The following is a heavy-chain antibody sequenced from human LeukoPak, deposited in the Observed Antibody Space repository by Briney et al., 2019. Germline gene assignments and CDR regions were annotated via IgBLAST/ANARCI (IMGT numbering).Heavy chain of an antibody. J-gene: IGHJ6*03. Sequence: GASVKVSCKASGYTFTSYGISWVRQAPEQGLEWMEWISAYNGNTNYAQKLQGRVTMTTDTSTSTAYMELRSLRSDDTAVYYCARGLTLYYYYYYMDVWGKGTTVAVSS. CDR3: ARGLTLYYYYYYMDV. V-gene: IGHV1-18*01. CDR1: GYTFTSYG. CDR2: ISAYNGNT.